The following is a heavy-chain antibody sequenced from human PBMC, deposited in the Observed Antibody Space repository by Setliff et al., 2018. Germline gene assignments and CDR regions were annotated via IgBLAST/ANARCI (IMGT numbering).Heavy chain of an antibody. CDR2: VDPKDGQA. J-gene: IGHJ4*02. CDR1: GYRFIVYY. Sequence: ASVKVSCKGSGYRFIVYYIHWVRQTPGKGLEWMGRVDPKDGQAIYAKKFQGRFTITADTSIDTAYMELSSLRSEDTAVYYCATIELGDFWSGIYFFDYWGQGTLVTVSS. CDR3: ATIELGDFWSGIYFFDY. V-gene: IGHV1-69-2*01. D-gene: IGHD3-3*01.